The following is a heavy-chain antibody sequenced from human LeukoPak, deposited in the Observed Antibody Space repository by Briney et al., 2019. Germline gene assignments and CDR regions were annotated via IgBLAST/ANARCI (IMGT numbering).Heavy chain of an antibody. J-gene: IGHJ4*02. V-gene: IGHV4-39*01. CDR3: ARHLGELPTFDY. Sequence: SETLSLTCTVPGGSISSSSYYWGWIRQPPGKGLEWIGSIYYSGSTYYNPSLKSRVTISVDTSKNQFSLKLSSVTAADTAVYYCARHLGELPTFDYWGQGTLVTVSS. CDR1: GGSISSSSYY. CDR2: IYYSGST. D-gene: IGHD3-16*01.